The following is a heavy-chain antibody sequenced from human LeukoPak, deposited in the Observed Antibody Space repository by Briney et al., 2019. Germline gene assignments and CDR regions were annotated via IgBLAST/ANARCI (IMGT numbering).Heavy chain of an antibody. Sequence: SETLSLTCTVSGGSISSSSYYWGWIRQPPGKGLEWIGSIYYSGSTYYNPSLKSRVTISVDTSKNQFSLKLSSVTAADTAVYYCARDGYYDYVWGSYRYTLDYWGQGTLVTVSS. V-gene: IGHV4-39*07. J-gene: IGHJ4*02. D-gene: IGHD3-16*02. CDR1: GGSISSSSYY. CDR2: IYYSGST. CDR3: ARDGYYDYVWGSYRYTLDY.